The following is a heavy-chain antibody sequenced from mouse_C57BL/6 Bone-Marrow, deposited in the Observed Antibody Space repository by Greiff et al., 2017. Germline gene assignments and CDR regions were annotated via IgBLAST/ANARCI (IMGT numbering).Heavy chain of an antibody. CDR3: ARDGYYAMDY. J-gene: IGHJ4*01. CDR1: GFTFSSYA. CDR2: ISDGGSYT. V-gene: IGHV5-4*01. Sequence: EVQGVESGGGLVKPGGSLKLSCAASGFTFSSYAMSWVRQTPEKRLEWVATISDGGSYTYCPDNVKGRFTISRDNAKNNLYLQMSHLKSEDTAMYYCARDGYYAMDYWGQGTSVTVSS.